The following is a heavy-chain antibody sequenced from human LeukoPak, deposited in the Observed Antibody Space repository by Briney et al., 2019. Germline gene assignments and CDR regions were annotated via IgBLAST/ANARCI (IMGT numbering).Heavy chain of an antibody. V-gene: IGHV1-2*02. D-gene: IGHD3-10*01. CDR2: INPNSGGT. J-gene: IGHJ6*02. Sequence: ASVKVSCKASGYTFTGYYMHWVRQAPGQGLEWMGWINPNSGGTNYAQKFQGRVTVTRDTSISTAYMELSRLRSDDTAVYYCARDFRFEVYYYYYGMDVWGQGTTVTVSS. CDR3: ARDFRFEVYYYYYGMDV. CDR1: GYTFTGYY.